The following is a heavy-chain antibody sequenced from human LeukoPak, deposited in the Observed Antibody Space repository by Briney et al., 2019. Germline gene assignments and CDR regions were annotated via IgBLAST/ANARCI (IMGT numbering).Heavy chain of an antibody. CDR1: GCSILSSSYY. J-gene: IGHJ4*02. Sequence: RSSETLSLTCTVSGCSILSSSYYWGWIRQPPGKGLEWIGSVYYGGSTDYNPSLKSRAITTVDTSKNQYSLKLSSVTAADTAVYYCEKDYVELWSPFDYWGQGTLVTVSS. D-gene: IGHD5-18*01. CDR3: EKDYVELWSPFDY. CDR2: VYYGGST. V-gene: IGHV4-39*07.